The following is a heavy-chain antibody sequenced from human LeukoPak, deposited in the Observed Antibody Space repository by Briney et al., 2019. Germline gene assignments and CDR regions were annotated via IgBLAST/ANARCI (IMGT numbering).Heavy chain of an antibody. Sequence: GASVKVSCKASGYTFTSYGISWVRQAPGQGLEWMGWISAYNGNTNYAQKLQGRVTMTTDTSTSTAYMELRGLRSDDTAVYYCASSLYYDSSGYPSHYFDYWGQGTLVTVSS. CDR1: GYTFTSYG. CDR3: ASSLYYDSSGYPSHYFDY. V-gene: IGHV1-18*01. D-gene: IGHD3-22*01. CDR2: ISAYNGNT. J-gene: IGHJ4*02.